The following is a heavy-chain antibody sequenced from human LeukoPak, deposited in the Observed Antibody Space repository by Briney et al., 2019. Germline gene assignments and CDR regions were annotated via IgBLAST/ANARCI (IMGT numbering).Heavy chain of an antibody. CDR3: ARDRGGYCSGGSCYSWFDP. CDR1: GYTFTSYG. V-gene: IGHV1-18*01. D-gene: IGHD2-15*01. J-gene: IGHJ5*02. CDR2: ISAYNGNT. Sequence: GASVKVSCKASGYTFTSYGISWVRQAPGQGLEWMGWISAYNGNTNYAQKLQGRVSMTTDTSTSTAYMELRSLRSDDTAVYYCARDRGGYCSGGSCYSWFDPWGQGTLVTVSS.